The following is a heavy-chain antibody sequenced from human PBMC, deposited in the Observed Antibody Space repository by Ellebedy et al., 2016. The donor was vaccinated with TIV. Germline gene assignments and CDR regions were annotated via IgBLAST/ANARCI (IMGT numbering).Heavy chain of an antibody. J-gene: IGHJ4*02. CDR2: IRSMPYGGTT. D-gene: IGHD7-27*01. CDR3: ARHWGFRFDS. CDR1: GFTFGDHA. V-gene: IGHV3-49*04. Sequence: PGGSLRLSCTPSGFTFGDHAVSWVRQPPGKGLEWVGFIRSMPYGGTTEYAASVKGRFNISRDEANSIAHLQMNSLRTEDTAIYYCARHWGFRFDSWGQGTLVTVSS.